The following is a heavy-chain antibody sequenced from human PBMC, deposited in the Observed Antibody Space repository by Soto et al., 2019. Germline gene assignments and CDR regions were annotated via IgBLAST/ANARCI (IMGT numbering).Heavy chain of an antibody. CDR3: ARDDNNYGMDV. V-gene: IGHV4-59*01. Sequence: SETLSLTCTVSGGSISTNHWTWIRQPPGKGLEWIGYIYYRGSTNYNPSLKSRVSISVDTSKNQFSLKLSSVTAADTAVYYCARDDNNYGMDVWGQGTTVTVSS. D-gene: IGHD1-1*01. CDR1: GGSISTNH. J-gene: IGHJ6*02. CDR2: IYYRGST.